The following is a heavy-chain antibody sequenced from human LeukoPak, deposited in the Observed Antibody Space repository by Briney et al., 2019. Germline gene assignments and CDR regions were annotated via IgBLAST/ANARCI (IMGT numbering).Heavy chain of an antibody. J-gene: IGHJ4*02. D-gene: IGHD5-12*01. Sequence: ASVKVSCKASGYTFTSYDINWVRQATGQGLEWMGWMNPNSGNTGYAQKFQGRVTITRNTSISTAYMELSSLRSEDTAVYYCAKDGRGSGYDLAVCYFDYWGQGTLVTVSS. CDR2: MNPNSGNT. V-gene: IGHV1-8*03. CDR1: GYTFTSYD. CDR3: AKDGRGSGYDLAVCYFDY.